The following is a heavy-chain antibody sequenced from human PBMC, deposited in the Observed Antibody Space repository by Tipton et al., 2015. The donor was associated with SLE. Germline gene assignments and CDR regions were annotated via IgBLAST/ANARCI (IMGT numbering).Heavy chain of an antibody. V-gene: IGHV3-30*02. CDR3: AKLGSGWTYYFDY. D-gene: IGHD6-19*01. J-gene: IGHJ4*02. CDR1: GFSFSNYG. Sequence: SLRLSCAASGFSFSNYGIHWVRQAPGKGLEWVAFIRYDGGNKYYADSVQGRFTISRDNSKNTLYLQMNSLRAEDTAVYYCAKLGSGWTYYFDYWGQGTLVTVSS. CDR2: IRYDGGNK.